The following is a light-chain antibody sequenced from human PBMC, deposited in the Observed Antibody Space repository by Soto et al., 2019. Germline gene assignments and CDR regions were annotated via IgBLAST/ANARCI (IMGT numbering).Light chain of an antibody. CDR1: QSVSSY. CDR3: QQRSNWPRGT. V-gene: IGKV3-11*01. CDR2: DAS. J-gene: IGKJ1*01. Sequence: EIVFTQSPATLSLSPGERATLSCRASQSVSSYLAWYQQKPGQAPRLLIYDASNRATGIPARFSGSGSGTDFTLTISSLXPEDFAVYYCQQRSNWPRGTFGQGTKVDIK.